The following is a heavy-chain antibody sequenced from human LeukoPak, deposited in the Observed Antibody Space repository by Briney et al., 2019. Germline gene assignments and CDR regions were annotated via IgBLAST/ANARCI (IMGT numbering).Heavy chain of an antibody. D-gene: IGHD3-16*02. CDR2: TRNKANGYTT. Sequence: GGSLRLSCAASGFIFSDHYMDWVRQAPGKGLEWVGRTRNKANGYTTEYAASVKGRFTVSRDDSKNSLYLQMDSLKTEDTAMYHCTRVSRTYQGAFDVWGQGTMVTVSS. V-gene: IGHV3-72*01. CDR3: TRVSRTYQGAFDV. CDR1: GFIFSDHY. J-gene: IGHJ3*01.